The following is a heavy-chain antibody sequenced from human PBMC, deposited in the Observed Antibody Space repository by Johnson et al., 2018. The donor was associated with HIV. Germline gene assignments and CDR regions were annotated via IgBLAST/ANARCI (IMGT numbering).Heavy chain of an antibody. CDR3: ARDDGGGGDAFDI. CDR1: GFTFSSYA. CDR2: ISYDGSNK. D-gene: IGHD2-15*01. J-gene: IGHJ3*02. Sequence: QEKLVESGGGLVKPGGSLRLSCAASGFTFSSYAMHWVRQAPGKGLEWVAVISYDGSNKYYADSVKGRFTISRDNSKNTLYLQMNSLRAEDTAVYYCARDDGGGGDAFDIWGQGTMVTVSS. V-gene: IGHV3-30*04.